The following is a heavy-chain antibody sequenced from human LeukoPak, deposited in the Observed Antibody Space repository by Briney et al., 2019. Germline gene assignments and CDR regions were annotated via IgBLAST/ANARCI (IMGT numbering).Heavy chain of an antibody. Sequence: SETLSLTCSVSGVSITTNYWSWIRQPPGKGLEWLGYIHHSGATSYNPSLKSRGTMSLDTSNNQFSLRVTSVTAADTAVYYCARSSAHSYGDFHFWGQGNLVTVSS. D-gene: IGHD5-18*01. CDR2: IHHSGAT. V-gene: IGHV4-59*01. J-gene: IGHJ4*02. CDR1: GVSITTNY. CDR3: ARSSAHSYGDFHF.